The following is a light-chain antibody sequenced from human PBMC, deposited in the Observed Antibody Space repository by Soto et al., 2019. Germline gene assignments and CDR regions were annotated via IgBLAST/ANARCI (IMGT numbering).Light chain of an antibody. CDR3: QQRYNWPPIT. CDR2: GAS. J-gene: IGKJ5*01. Sequence: PATLSVSPGERATLSCRASQSVSSNLAWYQQKPGQAPRLLIYGASTRATGIPARFSGSGSGIEFTLTISSLQSEDFAVYYCQQRYNWPPITFGQGTRLEIK. V-gene: IGKV3-15*01. CDR1: QSVSSN.